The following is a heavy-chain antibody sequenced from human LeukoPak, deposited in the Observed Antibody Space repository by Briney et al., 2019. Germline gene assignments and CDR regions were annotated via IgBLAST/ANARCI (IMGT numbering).Heavy chain of an antibody. CDR1: GFTVSSNY. Sequence: GGSLRLSCAASGFTVSSNYMTWVRQAPGKGLEWVANIKPDGTEKYYVDSVKGRFTISRDNAKNSLYLQMNSLRVEDTAVFYCARNSYFYGMDVWGLGTTFTVSS. CDR2: IKPDGTEK. J-gene: IGHJ6*02. V-gene: IGHV3-7*03. CDR3: ARNSYFYGMDV.